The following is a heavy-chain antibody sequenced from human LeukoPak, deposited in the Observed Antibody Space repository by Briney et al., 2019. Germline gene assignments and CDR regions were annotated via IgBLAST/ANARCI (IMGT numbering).Heavy chain of an antibody. CDR3: ARDRGSGGRNPRGYFDY. Sequence: GGSLRLSCAASGYTFSSFAMHWVRQAPGKGLEWVAAMSFDGSYIYYADSVKGRFTISRDNSRNTLFLQMNGLRAEDTAIYYCARDRGSGGRNPRGYFDYWGQGTLVTVSS. CDR2: MSFDGSYI. CDR1: GYTFSSFA. V-gene: IGHV3-30*01. J-gene: IGHJ4*02. D-gene: IGHD3-10*01.